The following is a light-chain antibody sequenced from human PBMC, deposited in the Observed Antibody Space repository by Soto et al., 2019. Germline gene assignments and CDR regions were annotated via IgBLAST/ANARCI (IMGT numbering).Light chain of an antibody. CDR3: CSYAGSSTVV. V-gene: IGLV2-23*03. Sequence: QFALTQPASVSGSPGKSITISCAGSSSEVGSYNIVSWYQQHPGNAPKLIIYEGFKRPSGVSNRFSASKSGSTASLTISALQAEDEADYYCCSYAGSSTVVFGSGTKLTV. CDR1: SSEVGSYNI. CDR2: EGF. J-gene: IGLJ1*01.